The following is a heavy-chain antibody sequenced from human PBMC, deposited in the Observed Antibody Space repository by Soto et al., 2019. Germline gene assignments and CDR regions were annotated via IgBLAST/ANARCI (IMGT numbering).Heavy chain of an antibody. CDR2: VSSDGNSK. V-gene: IGHV3-30*03. Sequence: QVLLVESGGGVVQPGRSLRLSCAASGFIFSGYVMHWVRLAPGKGLEWVAGVSSDGNSKHYPDSVKGRFTISRDNSKNTLFLEMDSLSIEDTAVYYCAREDESSGHAGTFQHWGQGTLVTVSS. CDR1: GFIFSGYV. CDR3: AREDESSGHAGTFQH. J-gene: IGHJ1*01. D-gene: IGHD3-22*01.